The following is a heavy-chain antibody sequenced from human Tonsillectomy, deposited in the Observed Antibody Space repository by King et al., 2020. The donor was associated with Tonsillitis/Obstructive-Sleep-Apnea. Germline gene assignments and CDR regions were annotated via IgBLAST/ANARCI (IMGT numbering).Heavy chain of an antibody. D-gene: IGHD4-23*01. J-gene: IGHJ4*02. CDR1: GFTFSAYY. Sequence: VQLVESGGGLVKPGGSLRLSCAASGFTFSAYYMSCIRQAPGKGLEWVSYISSSGSTIYYADSVKGRFTISRDNAKNSLYLQMNSLRAEDTAVYYCAGDRDYGGNFLDYWGQGTLVTVSS. CDR2: ISSSGSTI. CDR3: AGDRDYGGNFLDY. V-gene: IGHV3-11*01.